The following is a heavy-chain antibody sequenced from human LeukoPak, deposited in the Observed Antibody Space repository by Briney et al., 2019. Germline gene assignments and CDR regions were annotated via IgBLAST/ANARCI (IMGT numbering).Heavy chain of an antibody. D-gene: IGHD6-19*01. CDR3: AREGIAVAAYSQH. V-gene: IGHV3-30-3*01. Sequence: GGSLRLSCSASGFTFSNFAMHWVRQAPGKGLEWVAVISYDGSNKYYADSVKGRFTISRDNSKNTLYLQMNSLRAEDTAVYYCAREGIAVAAYSQHWGQGTLVTVSS. CDR2: ISYDGSNK. J-gene: IGHJ1*01. CDR1: GFTFSNFA.